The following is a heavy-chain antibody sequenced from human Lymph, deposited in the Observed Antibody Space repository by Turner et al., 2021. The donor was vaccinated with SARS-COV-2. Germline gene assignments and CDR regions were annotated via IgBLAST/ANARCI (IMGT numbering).Heavy chain of an antibody. Sequence: QVQLVESGGGVVQPGGSLRLSCAASGFTFSSYAMHWVRQAPGKGLEWVALISYDGSNKYYADPVKGRFTISRDNSKKTLYLQMNSLRAEDTAVYYCARDFGGGMDVWGQGTTVTVSS. CDR3: ARDFGGGMDV. J-gene: IGHJ6*02. CDR2: ISYDGSNK. D-gene: IGHD3-16*01. V-gene: IGHV3-30-3*01. CDR1: GFTFSSYA.